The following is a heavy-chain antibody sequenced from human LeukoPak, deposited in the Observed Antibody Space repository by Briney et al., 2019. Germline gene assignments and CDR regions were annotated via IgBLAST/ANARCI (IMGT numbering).Heavy chain of an antibody. CDR2: IYSGGST. D-gene: IGHD3-9*01. CDR3: VTILTEPPK. Sequence: GGSLRLSCAASGFTVSSNYMSWVRQAPGKGLEWVSIIYSGGSTYYADSVKGRFTISRDNAKNTLYLQMNSLRAEDTAVYYCVTILTEPPKWGQGTLVTVSS. J-gene: IGHJ4*02. CDR1: GFTVSSNY. V-gene: IGHV3-66*01.